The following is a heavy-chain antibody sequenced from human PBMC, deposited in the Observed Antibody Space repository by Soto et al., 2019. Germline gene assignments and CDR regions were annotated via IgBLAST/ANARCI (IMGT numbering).Heavy chain of an antibody. D-gene: IGHD3-10*01. J-gene: IGHJ3*02. CDR3: APRKSGSFNIGAFDI. Sequence: HPGGSLRLSCAASGFSFSTYEMNWVRQAPGKGLEWVSYISKNGIDIYYADSVKGRFTISRDNANNSLFLQMNSLRVEDTAVYYCAPRKSGSFNIGAFDIWGQGTMVTVSS. CDR1: GFSFSTYE. V-gene: IGHV3-48*03. CDR2: ISKNGIDI.